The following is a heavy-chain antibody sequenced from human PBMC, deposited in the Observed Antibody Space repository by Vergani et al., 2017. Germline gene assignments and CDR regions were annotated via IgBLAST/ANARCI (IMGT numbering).Heavy chain of an antibody. Sequence: QLQLQESGPGLLKPSQTLSLTCTVSGGSISSGDYYWSWIRQPPGKGLEGIGYIYYSGSTYYNPSLKRRVTISVYTSKNQFSLELSSVTAADTAVYYCARVRRDDSSGYYYYYGMDVWGQGTTVTVSS. D-gene: IGHD3-22*01. CDR2: IYYSGST. J-gene: IGHJ6*02. CDR1: GGSISSGDYY. V-gene: IGHV4-30-4*01. CDR3: ARVRRDDSSGYYYYYGMDV.